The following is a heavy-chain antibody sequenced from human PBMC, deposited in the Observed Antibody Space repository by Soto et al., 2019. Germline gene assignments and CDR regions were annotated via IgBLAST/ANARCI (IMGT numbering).Heavy chain of an antibody. J-gene: IGHJ3*02. Sequence: PSQTLSLTCAISGDSVPSNSATWSWIRQSPSRGLEWLGRTYYRSRWYNDYAPSVKGRITINPDTSKNHFFLQLSSVTPEDTAVYYCARERGFLSEAFDIWGRGTVVSVSS. CDR2: TYYRSRWYN. CDR1: GDSVPSNSAT. D-gene: IGHD3-10*01. V-gene: IGHV6-1*01. CDR3: ARERGFLSEAFDI.